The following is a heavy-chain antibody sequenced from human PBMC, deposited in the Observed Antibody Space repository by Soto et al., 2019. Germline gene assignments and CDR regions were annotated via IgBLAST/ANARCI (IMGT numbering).Heavy chain of an antibody. CDR3: ARLYGDFFYY. V-gene: IGHV4-30-2*01. CDR1: GGSISSGGYS. Sequence: TSETLSLTCAVSGGSISSGGYSWSWIRQPPGKGLEWIGYIYHSGSTYYNPSLKSRVTISVDRSKNQFSLKLSSVTAADTAVYYCARLYGDFFYYWGQGTLVTVSS. CDR2: IYHSGST. D-gene: IGHD4-17*01. J-gene: IGHJ4*02.